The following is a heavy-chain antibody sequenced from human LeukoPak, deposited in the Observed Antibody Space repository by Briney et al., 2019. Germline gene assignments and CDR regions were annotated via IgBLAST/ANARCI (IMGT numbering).Heavy chain of an antibody. CDR3: ARETYYYDSSGYYVRDGFDY. CDR2: IYSGGST. D-gene: IGHD3-22*01. Sequence: GGSLRLSCAASGFTVSSNYMSWVRQAPGKGLEWVSVIYSGGSTYYADSVKGRFTISRDNSKNTLYLQMNSLRAEDTAVYYCARETYYYDSSGYYVRDGFDYWGQGTLVTVSS. CDR1: GFTVSSNY. J-gene: IGHJ4*02. V-gene: IGHV3-66*01.